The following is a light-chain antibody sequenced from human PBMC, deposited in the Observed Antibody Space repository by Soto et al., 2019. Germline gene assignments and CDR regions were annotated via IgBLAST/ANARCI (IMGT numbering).Light chain of an antibody. J-gene: IGKJ1*01. V-gene: IGKV3-20*01. CDR3: QQYGSSPWT. Sequence: EVVMTLSPATLSVSQGEKATSSCRASRSVPSSYLVWYQQRPGQAPRLLIYGISSRATGIPDRFSGSGSGTDFTLTISRLEPEDFAVDYCQQYGSSPWTFGQGTKVDIK. CDR2: GIS. CDR1: RSVPSSY.